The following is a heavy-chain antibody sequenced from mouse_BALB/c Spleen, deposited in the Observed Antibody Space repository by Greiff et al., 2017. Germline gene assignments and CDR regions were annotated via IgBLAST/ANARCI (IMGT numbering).Heavy chain of an antibody. J-gene: IGHJ3*01. V-gene: IGHV6-6*02. CDR2: IRLKSNNYAT. CDR1: GFTFSNYW. CDR3: TRADYGNYVWFAY. Sequence: EVKVEESGGGLVQPGGSMKLSCVASGFTFSNYWMNWVRQSPEKGLEWVAEIRLKSNNYATHYAESVKGRFTISRDDSKSSVYLQMNNLRAEDTGIYYCTRADYGNYVWFAYWGQGTLVTVSA. D-gene: IGHD2-1*01.